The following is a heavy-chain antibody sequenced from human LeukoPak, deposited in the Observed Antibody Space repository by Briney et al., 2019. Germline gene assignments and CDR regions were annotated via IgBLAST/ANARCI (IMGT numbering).Heavy chain of an antibody. Sequence: PSETLSLTCTVSGGSISSGSYYWSWIRQPAGKGLEWIGRIYTSGSTNYNPSLKSRVTISVDTSKNQFSLKLSSVTAADTAVYYCARGFAGIIDYWGQGTLVTVSS. V-gene: IGHV4-61*02. CDR1: GGSISSGSYY. CDR2: IYTSGST. J-gene: IGHJ4*02. CDR3: ARGFAGIIDY. D-gene: IGHD3-10*01.